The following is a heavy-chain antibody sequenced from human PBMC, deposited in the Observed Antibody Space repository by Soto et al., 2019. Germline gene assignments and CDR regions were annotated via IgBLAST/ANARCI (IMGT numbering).Heavy chain of an antibody. CDR2: ISGTGGST. D-gene: IGHD4-4*01. Sequence: GGSLRLSCAASGFTFSNYAMSWVRQAPGKGLKWVSAISGTGGSTYYADSVKGRFTISRDNSKNTLHLQMNSLRAEDTAVYHWAKAQSRGNSLYYHYGKDVWGRRTTVTVSS. V-gene: IGHV3-23*01. CDR1: GFTFSNYA. J-gene: IGHJ6*02. CDR3: AKAQSRGNSLYYHYGKDV.